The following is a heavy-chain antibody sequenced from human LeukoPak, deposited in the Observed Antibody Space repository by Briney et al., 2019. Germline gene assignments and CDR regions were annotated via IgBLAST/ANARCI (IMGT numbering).Heavy chain of an antibody. V-gene: IGHV4-59*02. D-gene: IGHD5-24*01. CDR2: IYYSGST. Sequence: SETLSLTCTVSGGSVSSYYWSWIRQPPGKGLEWIGYIYYSGSTNYNPSLKSRVTISVDTSKNQFSLKLSSVTAADTAVYYCANRRDGLDYWGQGTLVTVSS. CDR1: GGSVSSYY. J-gene: IGHJ4*02. CDR3: ANRRDGLDY.